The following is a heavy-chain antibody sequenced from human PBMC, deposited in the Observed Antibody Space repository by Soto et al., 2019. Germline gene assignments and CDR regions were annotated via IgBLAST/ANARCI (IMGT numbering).Heavy chain of an antibody. CDR1: GGSFSGYY. D-gene: IGHD3-9*01. J-gene: IGHJ5*02. CDR2: INHSGST. V-gene: IGHV4-34*01. CDR3: ARGRYDILTGYPSYNWFDP. Sequence: PSETLSLTCAGYGGSFSGYYWSWIRQPPGKGLEWIGEINHSGSTNYNPSLKSRVTISVDTSKNQFSLKLSSVTAADTAVYYCARGRYDILTGYPSYNWFDPWGQGTLVTVSS.